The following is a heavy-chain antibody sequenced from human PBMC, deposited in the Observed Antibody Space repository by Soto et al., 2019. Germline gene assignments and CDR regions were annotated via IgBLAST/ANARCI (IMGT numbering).Heavy chain of an antibody. CDR3: VRGRYGSEIH. CDR1: GFIVSSNY. Sequence: TVGSLRLSCAASGFIVSSNYMTWVRQAPGKGLEWVSLLYSGGATHYAASVKGRFTISSHSSQNTLFLQMNSLRTEDTATYYCVRGRYGSEIHWGQGTKVTVSS. J-gene: IGHJ4*02. V-gene: IGHV3-53*04. CDR2: LYSGGAT. D-gene: IGHD3-10*01.